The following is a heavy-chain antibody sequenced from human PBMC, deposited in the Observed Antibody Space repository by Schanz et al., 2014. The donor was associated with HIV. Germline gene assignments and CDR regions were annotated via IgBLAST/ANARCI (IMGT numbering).Heavy chain of an antibody. J-gene: IGHJ4*02. Sequence: VQLVESGGGVVQPGRSLTLSCAASGFTFSAFGMVWVPPAPGKGLEWVSVISYDGSNKYYADSVKGRFAISRDDFKNTLNLQMNSLRAEDTAVYYCARVPRWLQPHFDYWGQGILVTVSS. CDR2: ISYDGSNK. V-gene: IGHV3-30*03. CDR3: ARVPRWLQPHFDY. CDR1: GFTFSAFG. D-gene: IGHD5-12*01.